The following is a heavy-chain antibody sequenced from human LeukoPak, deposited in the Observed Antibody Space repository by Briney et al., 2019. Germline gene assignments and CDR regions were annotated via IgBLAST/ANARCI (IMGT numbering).Heavy chain of an antibody. V-gene: IGHV3-30*04. CDR2: ISYDGINK. Sequence: GGSLRLSCAASGFTFSSYAMHWVRQAPGKGLEWVAVISYDGINKYYADSVKGRFTISRDNSKNTLYLQMNSLRAEDTAVYYCVGSPRSGWYWFDYWGQGTLVTVSS. CDR3: VGSPRSGWYWFDY. D-gene: IGHD6-19*01. CDR1: GFTFSSYA. J-gene: IGHJ4*02.